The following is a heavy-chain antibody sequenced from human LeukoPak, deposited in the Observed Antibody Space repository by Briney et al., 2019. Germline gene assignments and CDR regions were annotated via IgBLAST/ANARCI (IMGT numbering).Heavy chain of an antibody. Sequence: SETLSLTCAVYGGHFSAYYWNWIRQPPGKGLEWIGYIYYSGSTNYNPSLKSRVTISVDTSKNQFSLKLSSVTAADTAVYYRARRKVVTAMVPPPSDYYYYYYYMDVWGKGTTVTVSS. J-gene: IGHJ6*03. CDR2: IYYSGST. CDR1: GGHFSAYY. V-gene: IGHV4-59*01. D-gene: IGHD2-21*02. CDR3: ARRKVVTAMVPPPSDYYYYYYYMDV.